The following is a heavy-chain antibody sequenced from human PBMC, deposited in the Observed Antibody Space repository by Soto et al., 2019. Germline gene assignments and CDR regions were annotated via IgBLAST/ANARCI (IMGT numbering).Heavy chain of an antibody. D-gene: IGHD3-22*01. J-gene: IGHJ3*02. CDR3: ARSQGGATIVVVTLAPDDAFDI. CDR2: IYYSGST. Sequence: SETLSLTCTVSGGSISSGDYYWSWIRQPPGKGLEWIGYIYYSGSTYYNPSLKSRVTISVDTSKNQFSLKLSSVTAADTAVYYCARSQGGATIVVVTLAPDDAFDIWGQGTMVTVSS. V-gene: IGHV4-30-4*01. CDR1: GGSISSGDYY.